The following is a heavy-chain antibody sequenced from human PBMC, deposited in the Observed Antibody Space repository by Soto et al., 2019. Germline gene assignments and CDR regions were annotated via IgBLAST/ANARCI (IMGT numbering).Heavy chain of an antibody. CDR1: GGSFSGYY. CDR3: ARGSIVGATTSGWFDP. D-gene: IGHD1-26*01. J-gene: IGHJ5*02. V-gene: IGHV4-34*01. Sequence: QVQLHQCGARLLKPSETLSLTCAVYGGSFSGYYWSWIRQPPGKGLVWIGEINHSGSTNYNPSLKSRVTISLDTSKNQFSLKLSSVTAADRAGYYWARGSIVGATTSGWFDPWGQGTLVTVSS. CDR2: INHSGST.